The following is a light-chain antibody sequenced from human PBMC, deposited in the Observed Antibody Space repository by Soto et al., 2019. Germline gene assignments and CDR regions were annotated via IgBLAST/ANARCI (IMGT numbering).Light chain of an antibody. J-gene: IGKJ5*01. Sequence: EIVLTQSPGTLSLSPGERVTLSCRASQSVNSRYLAWYQQKPGQAPRLLIYGASSRATDIPDRFSGSGSGTDFTLTITRLEPEDFAVYYCQQRSSWPITFGQGTRLEIK. CDR3: QQRSSWPIT. CDR1: QSVNSRY. CDR2: GAS. V-gene: IGKV3D-20*02.